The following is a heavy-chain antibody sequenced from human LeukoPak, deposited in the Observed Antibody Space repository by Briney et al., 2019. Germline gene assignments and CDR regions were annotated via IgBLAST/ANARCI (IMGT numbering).Heavy chain of an antibody. CDR2: INHSGST. J-gene: IGHJ4*02. CDR1: GGSFSGYY. V-gene: IGHV4-34*01. Sequence: EALSLTCAVYGGSFSGYYWSWIRQPPGKGLEWIGEINHSGSTNYNPSLKSRVTISVDTSKNQFSLKLSSVTAADTAVYYCARGVVWWLHSCYFDYWGQGTLVTVSS. D-gene: IGHD5-12*01. CDR3: ARGVVWWLHSCYFDY.